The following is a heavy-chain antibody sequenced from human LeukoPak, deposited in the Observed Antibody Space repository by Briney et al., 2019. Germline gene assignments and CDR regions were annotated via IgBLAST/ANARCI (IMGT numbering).Heavy chain of an antibody. V-gene: IGHV3-11*06. CDR1: GFTFSDYY. J-gene: IGHJ4*02. CDR2: ISSSSSYT. D-gene: IGHD6-13*01. CDR3: ARAGAAAALGTFDY. Sequence: GGSLRLSCAASGFTFSDYYMSWIRQAPGKGLEWVSYISSSSSYTNYADSVKGRFTISRDNAKNSLYLQMNGLRAEDTAVYYCARAGAAAALGTFDYWGQGTLVTVSS.